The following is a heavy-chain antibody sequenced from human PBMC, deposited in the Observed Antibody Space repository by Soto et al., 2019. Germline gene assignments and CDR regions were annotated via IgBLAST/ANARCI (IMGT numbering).Heavy chain of an antibody. V-gene: IGHV1-2*02. J-gene: IGHJ4*02. CDR3: ARDSCSGGSCYLDTFDY. Sequence: ASVKVSCKASGYTFTGYYMQWVRQAPGQGLEWMGWINPNSGGTNYAQKFQGRVTMTRDTSTSTVYMELSSLRFEDTAVYYCARDSCSGGSCYLDTFDYWGQGTLVTVSS. CDR1: GYTFTGYY. CDR2: INPNSGGT. D-gene: IGHD2-15*01.